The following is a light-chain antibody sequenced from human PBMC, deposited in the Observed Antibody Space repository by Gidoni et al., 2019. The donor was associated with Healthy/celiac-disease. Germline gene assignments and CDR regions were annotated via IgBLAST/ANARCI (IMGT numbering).Light chain of an antibody. CDR2: DAS. V-gene: IGKV3-11*01. CDR3: QQHSSWPRT. Sequence: ELVLPQSPPTLSLSPGERATLTCRASQSVSSYLAWYQQKPGHAPRLLIYDASSRATGIPARFSGSGSGTDFTLTISSLEPEDFAVYYCQQHSSWPRTFGQGTKVEIK. J-gene: IGKJ1*01. CDR1: QSVSSY.